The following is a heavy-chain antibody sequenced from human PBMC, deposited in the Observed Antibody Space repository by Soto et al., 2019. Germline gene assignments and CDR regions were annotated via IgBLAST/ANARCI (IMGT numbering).Heavy chain of an antibody. CDR1: GYTFTGYY. Sequence: ASVKVSCKASGYTFTGYYMHWVRQAPGQGLEWMGWINPNSGGTNYAQKFQGWVTVTRDTSISTAYMELSRLRSDDTAVYYCARAGIAAAGHDAFDIWGQGTMVTVSS. V-gene: IGHV1-2*04. CDR3: ARAGIAAAGHDAFDI. CDR2: INPNSGGT. D-gene: IGHD6-13*01. J-gene: IGHJ3*02.